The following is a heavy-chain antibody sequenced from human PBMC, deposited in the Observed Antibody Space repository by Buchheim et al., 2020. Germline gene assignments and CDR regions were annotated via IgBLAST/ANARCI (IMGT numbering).Heavy chain of an antibody. D-gene: IGHD5-18*01. V-gene: IGHV3-23*01. Sequence: EVQLLESGGGLVQPGGSLRLSCAASGFTFNNYAMSWVRQAPGKGLEWVSSLSYSDSTTYYADSVQGRFTISRDNSTNTLYLQMHSLRAEDTAIYYCAPWIQLGFLGGQGTL. CDR2: LSYSDSTT. CDR3: APWIQLGFL. CDR1: GFTFNNYA. J-gene: IGHJ4*02.